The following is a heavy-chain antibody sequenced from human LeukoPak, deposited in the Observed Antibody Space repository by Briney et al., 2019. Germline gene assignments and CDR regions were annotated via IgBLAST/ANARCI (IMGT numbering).Heavy chain of an antibody. J-gene: IGHJ4*02. CDR2: IYYSGST. V-gene: IGHV4-59*12. CDR1: GGSISSYY. CDR3: ARGRFYYYGSGSYYTPFDY. Sequence: SETLSLTCTVSGGSISSYYWSWIRQPPGKGLEWIGYIYYSGSTNYNPSLKSRVTISVDTSKNQFSLKLSSVTAADTAVYYCARGRFYYYGSGSYYTPFDYWGQGTLVTVSS. D-gene: IGHD3-10*01.